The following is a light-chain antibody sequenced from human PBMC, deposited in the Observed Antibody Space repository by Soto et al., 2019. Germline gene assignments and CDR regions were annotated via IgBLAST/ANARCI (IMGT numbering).Light chain of an antibody. CDR2: EGS. CDR3: CSYAGSSTFVV. V-gene: IGLV2-23*03. Sequence: QSVLTQPASVSGSPGQSITISCTGTSSDVGSYNLVSWYQQHPGKAPKLMIYEGSKRPRGVSNRFSGSKSGNTASLTISGLQAEDEADYYCCSYAGSSTFVVFGGGTKVTVL. J-gene: IGLJ2*01. CDR1: SSDVGSYNL.